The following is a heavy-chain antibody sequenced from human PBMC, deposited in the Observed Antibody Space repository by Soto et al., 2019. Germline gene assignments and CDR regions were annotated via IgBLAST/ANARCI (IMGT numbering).Heavy chain of an antibody. CDR2: ISAYNGNT. J-gene: IGHJ4*02. D-gene: IGHD6-19*01. Sequence: QVQLVQSGAEVKKPGASVKVSCKASGYTFTSYGISWVRQAPGQGLEWMGWISAYNGNTNYAQKLQGRVTMTTDTSTSTAYMELRSLRYDDTAVYYCARKRRPYSSGWYDDYWGQGTLVTVSS. V-gene: IGHV1-18*04. CDR3: ARKRRPYSSGWYDDY. CDR1: GYTFTSYG.